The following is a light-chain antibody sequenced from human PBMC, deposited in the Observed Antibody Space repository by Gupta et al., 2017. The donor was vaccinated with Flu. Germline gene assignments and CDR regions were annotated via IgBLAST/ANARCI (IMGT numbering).Light chain of an antibody. V-gene: IGLV1-51*02. CDR2: ENN. CDR1: SSNIGNNY. J-gene: IGLJ3*02. Sequence: QSVLTQPPSVSVAPGQKVTISCSGSSSNIGNNYVSWYQQRPGTAPKVLIYENNKRPSGIPDRFSGSKSGTSATLGITGLQTGDEADYYCGTWDSSLSVWVFGGGTKLTVL. CDR3: GTWDSSLSVWV.